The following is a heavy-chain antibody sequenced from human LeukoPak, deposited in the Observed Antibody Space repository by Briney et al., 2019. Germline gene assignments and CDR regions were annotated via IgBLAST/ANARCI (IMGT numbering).Heavy chain of an antibody. D-gene: IGHD6-19*01. J-gene: IGHJ4*02. CDR2: INHSGST. CDR3: ARGSGWYVEYFDY. V-gene: IGHV4-34*01. Sequence: SETLSLTCAVYGGPFSGYYWSWIRQPPGKGLEWIGEINHSGSTNYNPSLKSRVTISVDTSKNQFSLKLSSVTAADTAVYYCARGSGWYVEYFDYWGQGTLVTVSS. CDR1: GGPFSGYY.